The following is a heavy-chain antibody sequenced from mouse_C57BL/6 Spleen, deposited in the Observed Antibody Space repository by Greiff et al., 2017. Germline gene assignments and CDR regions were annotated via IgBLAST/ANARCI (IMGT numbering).Heavy chain of an antibody. D-gene: IGHD1-1*01. Sequence: VQLQQSGAELVKPGASVKLSCTASGFNIKDYYMHWVKQRTEQGLEWIGRIDPEDGDTKYAPNFQGKATITADTSSNTAYLQLSSLTSEDTAVYYCARSDDTTVVLFAYWGQGTLVTVSA. CDR3: ARSDDTTVVLFAY. J-gene: IGHJ3*01. V-gene: IGHV14-2*01. CDR2: IDPEDGDT. CDR1: GFNIKDYY.